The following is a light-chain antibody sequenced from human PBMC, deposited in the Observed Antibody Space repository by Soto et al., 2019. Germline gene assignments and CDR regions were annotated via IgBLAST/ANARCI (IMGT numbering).Light chain of an antibody. CDR1: QSISFY. Sequence: DIQMTQSPSSLSASVGDRFTITCRASQSISFYLNWYQQKPGKAHKVLIYAASNLQSGVPSRFSGSGSGTDFTLTISSLQPEDFATYYCQQSYDTPITFGQGTRLEI. CDR3: QQSYDTPIT. CDR2: AAS. J-gene: IGKJ5*01. V-gene: IGKV1-39*01.